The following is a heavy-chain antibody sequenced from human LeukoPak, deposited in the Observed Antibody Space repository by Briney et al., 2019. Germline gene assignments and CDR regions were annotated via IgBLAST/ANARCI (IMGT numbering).Heavy chain of an antibody. V-gene: IGHV1-46*01. CDR1: GYTFTSYY. Sequence: ASVKVSCKASGYTFTSYYMHWVRQAPGQGLEWMGIINPSGGSTSYAQKFQGGVTMTRDTSTSTVFMELSSLRSEDTAVYYCAREPKPNYYDSSGYYLLDYWGQGTLVTVSS. D-gene: IGHD3-22*01. CDR2: INPSGGST. CDR3: AREPKPNYYDSSGYYLLDY. J-gene: IGHJ4*02.